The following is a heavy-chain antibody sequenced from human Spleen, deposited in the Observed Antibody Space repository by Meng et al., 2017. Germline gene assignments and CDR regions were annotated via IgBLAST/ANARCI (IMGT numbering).Heavy chain of an antibody. CDR1: GSTVSSNE. CDR2: ISGYST. Sequence: GGSLRLSCAASGSTVSSNEMTWVRQAPGKGLEWVSSISGYSTYYADSVKGRFTISRDNSKNTLYLQMNSLRAEDTAVYYCARAGGGDSNDYWGQGTLVTVSS. D-gene: IGHD2-21*02. J-gene: IGHJ4*02. CDR3: ARAGGGDSNDY. V-gene: IGHV3-38-3*01.